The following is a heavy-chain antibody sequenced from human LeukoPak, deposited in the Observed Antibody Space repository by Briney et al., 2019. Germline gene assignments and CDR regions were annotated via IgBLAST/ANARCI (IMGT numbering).Heavy chain of an antibody. V-gene: IGHV1-8*01. D-gene: IGHD3-10*01. Sequence: ASVKVSCKASGYTFTSYDINWVRQATGQGLEWMGWMNPNSGSTGYAQKFQGRVTMTRNTSISTAYMELSSLRSEDTAVYYCARGDYGSGSYYYYMDVWGKGTTVTVSS. CDR3: ARGDYGSGSYYYYMDV. CDR1: GYTFTSYD. J-gene: IGHJ6*03. CDR2: MNPNSGST.